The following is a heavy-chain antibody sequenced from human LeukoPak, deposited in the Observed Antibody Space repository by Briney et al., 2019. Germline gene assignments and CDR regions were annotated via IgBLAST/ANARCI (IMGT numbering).Heavy chain of an antibody. Sequence: ASVKVSCKASGYTFTGYYMHWVRQAPGQGLEWMGWINPNSGDTKYAQNFQGRVTMTRDTSIITAYMELSSLRSDDTAVYYGARPKIHAYWGQGPLVTASS. CDR2: INPNSGDT. V-gene: IGHV1-2*02. J-gene: IGHJ4*02. CDR1: GYTFTGYY. CDR3: ARPKIHAY.